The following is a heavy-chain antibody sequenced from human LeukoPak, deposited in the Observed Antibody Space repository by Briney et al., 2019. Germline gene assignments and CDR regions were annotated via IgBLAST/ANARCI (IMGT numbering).Heavy chain of an antibody. Sequence: GGSLRLSCAASGFTFRSHWMSWVRQVPGKGLEWVANIKQDGSEKYYVDSVKGRFTISRDNAKNSLYLQMNSLRAEDTAVYFCARVYGSGNYYYYYHYGLDVWGQGTTVTVSS. CDR3: ARVYGSGNYYYYYHYGLDV. D-gene: IGHD3-10*01. J-gene: IGHJ6*02. CDR1: GFTFRSHW. V-gene: IGHV3-7*01. CDR2: IKQDGSEK.